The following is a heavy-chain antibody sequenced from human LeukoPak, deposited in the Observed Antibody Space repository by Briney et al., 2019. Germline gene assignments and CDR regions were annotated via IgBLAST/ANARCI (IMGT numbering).Heavy chain of an antibody. V-gene: IGHV1-2*02. J-gene: IGHJ6*02. Sequence: ASVKVSCKASGYTFTGYYMHWVRQAPGQGLEWMGWINPNSGGTNYAQKFQGRVTMTRDTSISTAYMELSRLRSDDTAVYYCARAGIAVAAKYYYYGMDVWGQGTTVTVSS. CDR3: ARAGIAVAAKYYYYGMDV. CDR1: GYTFTGYY. D-gene: IGHD6-19*01. CDR2: INPNSGGT.